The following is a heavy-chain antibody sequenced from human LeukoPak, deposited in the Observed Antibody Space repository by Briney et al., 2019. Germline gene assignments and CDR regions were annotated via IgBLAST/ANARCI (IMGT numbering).Heavy chain of an antibody. Sequence: GGSPTLFCAASGSSFNSYSMNWARQAPGKGLEWVSVISSTGATTYYAASVKGRFTISRDNSKSTLYLQMDALRADDTAVYYCARSLNGFYRGLEFWGQGPATTVTS. J-gene: IGHJ4*02. CDR1: GSSFNSYS. CDR3: ARSLNGFYRGLEF. CDR2: ISSTGATT. D-gene: IGHD3-22*01. V-gene: IGHV3-23*01.